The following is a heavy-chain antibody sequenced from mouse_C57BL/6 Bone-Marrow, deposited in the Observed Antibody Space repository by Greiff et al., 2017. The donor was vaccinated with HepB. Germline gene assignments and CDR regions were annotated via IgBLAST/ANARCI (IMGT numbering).Heavy chain of an antibody. CDR3: ARGTTVVATMYFDV. J-gene: IGHJ1*03. CDR2: IDPSDSYN. D-gene: IGHD1-1*01. V-gene: IGHV1-59*01. Sequence: VQLQQPGAELVRPGTSVKLSCKASGYTFTSYWMHWVKQRPGQGLEWIGVIDPSDSYNNYNQKFKGKATLTVDTSSSTAYMQLSSLTSEDSAVYYCARGTTVVATMYFDVWGTGTTVTVSS. CDR1: GYTFTSYW.